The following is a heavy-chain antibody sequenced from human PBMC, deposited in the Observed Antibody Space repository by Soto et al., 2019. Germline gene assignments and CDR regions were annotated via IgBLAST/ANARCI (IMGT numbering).Heavy chain of an antibody. CDR2: INGDGSGT. Sequence: EVQLVESGGGLVQPGGSLRLSCAASGFTFSGSWMHWVRQAPGKGLVWVSRINGDGSGTSYADFVKGRFTISRDDAKNTLFLQMIGLRAEDTGVYYCARGIFGSGTANDYWGQGTLVTVSS. D-gene: IGHD3-10*01. CDR3: ARGIFGSGTANDY. V-gene: IGHV3-74*01. CDR1: GFTFSGSW. J-gene: IGHJ4*02.